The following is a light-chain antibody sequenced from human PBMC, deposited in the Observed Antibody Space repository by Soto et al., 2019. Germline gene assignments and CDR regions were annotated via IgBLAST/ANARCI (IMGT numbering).Light chain of an antibody. V-gene: IGKV1-33*01. CDR1: QDISKF. CDR2: DAS. Sequence: DIQMTQSPSSLSASIGDRVSFTCQASQDISKFLNWYQHKPGQAPSLLIYDASKSHFGVPSRFSGSGPGTDFTFTIIRLQPEENATYYCQQYENRPYTFGPGTKVDVK. CDR3: QQYENRPYT. J-gene: IGKJ3*01.